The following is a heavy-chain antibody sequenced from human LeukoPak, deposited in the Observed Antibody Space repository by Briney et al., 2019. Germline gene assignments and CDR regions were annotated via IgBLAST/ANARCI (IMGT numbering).Heavy chain of an antibody. D-gene: IGHD4-23*01. V-gene: IGHV3-33*06. J-gene: IGHJ3*02. CDR3: AKDGGPAHLDAFDI. CDR1: AFTFSSYG. CDR2: IWYDGSNK. Sequence: GGSLRLSCALAAFTFSSYGMHWVRQAPGKGLEWVAVIWYDGSNKYYADSVKGRFTISRDNSKNTLYLQMNSLRAEDTAVYYCAKDGGPAHLDAFDIWGQGTMVTVSS.